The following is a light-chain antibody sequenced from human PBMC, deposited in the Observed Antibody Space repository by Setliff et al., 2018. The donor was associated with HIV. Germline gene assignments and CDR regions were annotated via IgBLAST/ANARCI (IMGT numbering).Light chain of an antibody. CDR1: NIGRRG. CDR3: QVWDNINDRSV. CDR2: DDS. Sequence: SYELTQPPSVSVAPGKTARITCGGNNIGRRGVHWYQQRPGQAPVLVVYDDSVRPSGISDRFSGSNSGDTATLTISRVEAGDEADYYCQVWDNINDRSVFGSGTKGTVL. J-gene: IGLJ1*01. V-gene: IGLV3-21*03.